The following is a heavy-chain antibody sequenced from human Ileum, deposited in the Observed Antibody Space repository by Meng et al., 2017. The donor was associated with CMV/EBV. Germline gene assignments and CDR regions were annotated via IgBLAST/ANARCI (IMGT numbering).Heavy chain of an antibody. J-gene: IGHJ4*02. CDR3: ARDSGIAGADDY. D-gene: IGHD6-13*01. V-gene: IGHV1-46*01. Sequence: ASVKVSCKASGYTFTSYYMHWVRQAPGQGLEWMGIINPSGGSTSYAQKFQGRVTISRDNAKNSLYLQMNSLRAEDTAVYYCARDSGIAGADDYWGQGTLVTVSS. CDR1: GYTFTSYY. CDR2: INPSGGST.